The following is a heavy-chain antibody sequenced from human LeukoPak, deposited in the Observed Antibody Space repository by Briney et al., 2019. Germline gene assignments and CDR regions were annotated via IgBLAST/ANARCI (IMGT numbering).Heavy chain of an antibody. Sequence: PGGSLRLSCVASGFTVSNSYITWVRQAPGKGLEWVSIINSDGSTYYTDSVKGRITISRDNSKNTVFLQMNSLRAEDTAVYYCARDLNCGGQGPLVTVSS. CDR3: ARDLNC. D-gene: IGHD1-20*01. CDR2: INSDGST. J-gene: IGHJ4*02. V-gene: IGHV3-53*01. CDR1: GFTVSNSY.